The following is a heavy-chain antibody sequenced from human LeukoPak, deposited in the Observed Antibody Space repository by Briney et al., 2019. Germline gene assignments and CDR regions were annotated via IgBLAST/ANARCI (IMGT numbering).Heavy chain of an antibody. D-gene: IGHD6-19*01. Sequence: GRSLRLSCAASGFTFRNHGMHWVRQAPGKGLEWVAVIWYDGSNKYYADSVKGRFTVSRDNSKNTLYLQTNSLRAEDTAVYYCARDRSVDYFDYWGQGILVTVSS. J-gene: IGHJ4*02. CDR1: GFTFRNHG. CDR2: IWYDGSNK. V-gene: IGHV3-33*01. CDR3: ARDRSVDYFDY.